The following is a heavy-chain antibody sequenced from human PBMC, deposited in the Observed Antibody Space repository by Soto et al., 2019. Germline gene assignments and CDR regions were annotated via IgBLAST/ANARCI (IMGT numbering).Heavy chain of an antibody. V-gene: IGHV4-34*01. J-gene: IGHJ4*02. D-gene: IGHD6-13*01. CDR2: INHSGST. CDR3: ARGYGGAEAGFDY. CDR1: GGSFSGYY. Sequence: SETLSLTCAVYGGSFSGYYWSWIRQPPGKGLEWIGEINHSGSTNYNPSLKSRVTISVDTSKNQFPLKLSSVTAADTAVYYCARGYGGAEAGFDYWGQGTLVTVSS.